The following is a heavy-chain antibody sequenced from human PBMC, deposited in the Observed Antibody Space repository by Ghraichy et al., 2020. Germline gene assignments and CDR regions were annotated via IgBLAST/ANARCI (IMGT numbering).Heavy chain of an antibody. CDR3: VCSDRWLVFGY. D-gene: IGHD4-23*01. Sequence: GGSLRLSCAASGFSVSGKYMNWVRQAPGKGLDWVSTIYNGEITQYADSVKGRFTISRDNSKNTLYLQMNNLRVEDTAVYYCVCSDRWLVFGYWGQGTLVTVSS. CDR1: GFSVSGKY. V-gene: IGHV3-53*01. CDR2: IYNGEIT. J-gene: IGHJ4*01.